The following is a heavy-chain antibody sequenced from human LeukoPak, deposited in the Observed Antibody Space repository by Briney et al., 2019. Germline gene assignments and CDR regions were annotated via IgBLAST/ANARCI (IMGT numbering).Heavy chain of an antibody. CDR2: ISYDGSNK. V-gene: IGHV3-30-3*01. Sequence: GRSLRLSCAASGFTFSSYATHWVRQAPGKGLEWVAVISYDGSNKYYADSVKGRFTISRDNSKNTLYLQMNRLRAEDTAVYYCARAGYSYGRFVFDWFDPWGQGTLVTVSS. J-gene: IGHJ5*02. CDR3: ARAGYSYGRFVFDWFDP. CDR1: GFTFSSYA. D-gene: IGHD5-18*01.